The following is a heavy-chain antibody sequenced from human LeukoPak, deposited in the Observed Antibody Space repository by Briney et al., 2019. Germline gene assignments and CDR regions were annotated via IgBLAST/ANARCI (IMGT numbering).Heavy chain of an antibody. Sequence: SETLSLTCTVSGGSISSYYWSWIRQLPGKGLEWIGYIYYSGSTNYNPSLKSRVTISVDTSKNQFSLKLSSVTAADTAVYYCARVGAIAARRGNWFDPWGQGTLVTVSS. D-gene: IGHD6-6*01. CDR1: GGSISSYY. CDR3: ARVGAIAARRGNWFDP. V-gene: IGHV4-59*08. J-gene: IGHJ5*02. CDR2: IYYSGST.